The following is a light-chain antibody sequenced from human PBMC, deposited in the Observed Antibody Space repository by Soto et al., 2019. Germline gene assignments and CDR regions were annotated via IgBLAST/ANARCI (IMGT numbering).Light chain of an antibody. J-gene: IGKJ2*01. CDR3: QQRSNWPPMYT. CDR1: QSVSSY. Sequence: ETLLTQSPATLSLSPGERATLSCRASQSVSSYLAWYQQKPGQAPRLLIYDASIRATGIPARFSGSGSGTDFTLTISSLEPEDFAVYYCQQRSNWPPMYTFGQGTKLEIK. CDR2: DAS. V-gene: IGKV3-11*01.